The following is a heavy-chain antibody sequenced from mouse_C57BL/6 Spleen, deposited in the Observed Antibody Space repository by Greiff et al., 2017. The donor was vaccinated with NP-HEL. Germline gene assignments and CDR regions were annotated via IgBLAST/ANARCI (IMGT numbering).Heavy chain of an antibody. J-gene: IGHJ2*01. Sequence: DVMLVESGPGLAKPSQTLSLTCSVTGYSITSDYWNWIRKFPGNKLEYMGYISYSGSTYYNPSLKSRISITRDTSKNQYYLQLNSVTTEDTATYYCARRGGLYDYETGLYYFDYWGQGTTLTVSS. CDR3: ARRGGLYDYETGLYYFDY. D-gene: IGHD2-4*01. CDR2: ISYSGST. CDR1: GYSITSDY. V-gene: IGHV3-8*01.